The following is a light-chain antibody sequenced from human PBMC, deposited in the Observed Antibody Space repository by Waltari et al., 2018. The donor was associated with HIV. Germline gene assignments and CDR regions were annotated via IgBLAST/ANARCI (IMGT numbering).Light chain of an antibody. V-gene: IGLV2-23*02. Sequence: QSALTQPASVSGSPGQSITISCTGTSSDVGNDNVVSWYQQHPGKAPKLMIYEVSKRPSVGSNRFAGSKCGNTASLRISGRQAEDEADYYCCSYAGSSTHVFGTGTKVTVL. CDR3: CSYAGSSTHV. J-gene: IGLJ1*01. CDR1: SSDVGNDNV. CDR2: EVS.